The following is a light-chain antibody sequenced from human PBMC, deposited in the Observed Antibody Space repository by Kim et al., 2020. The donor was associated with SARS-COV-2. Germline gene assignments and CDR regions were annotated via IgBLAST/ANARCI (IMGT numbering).Light chain of an antibody. CDR1: QSVTSNY. V-gene: IGKV3-20*01. CDR2: GAS. J-gene: IGKJ4*01. CDR3: QQYGSSPRT. Sequence: EIVLTQSPGTLSLSPGERATLSCRASQSVTSNYLAWYQQKPGQAPRLLIYGASSRATGIPDRFSGSGSGTDFTLTISSLEPEDFVVYYCQQYGSSPRTFGGGTKLEI.